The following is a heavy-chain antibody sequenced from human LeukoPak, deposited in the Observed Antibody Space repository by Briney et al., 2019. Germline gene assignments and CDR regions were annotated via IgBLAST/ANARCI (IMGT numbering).Heavy chain of an antibody. Sequence: ASVKVSCKASRYILTNYAMNWVRQAPGQGLEWMGRINTNTGNPTYAQGFTGRFVFSLDTSVSTAYLQISSLKAEDTAVYYCASRHYSDRSGYYSGGVDYWGQGTLVTVSS. D-gene: IGHD3-22*01. CDR2: INTNTGNP. CDR3: ASRHYSDRSGYYSGGVDY. V-gene: IGHV7-4-1*02. CDR1: RYILTNYA. J-gene: IGHJ4*02.